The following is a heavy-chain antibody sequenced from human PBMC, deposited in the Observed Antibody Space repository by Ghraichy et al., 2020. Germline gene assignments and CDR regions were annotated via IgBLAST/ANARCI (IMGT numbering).Heavy chain of an antibody. V-gene: IGHV4-59*01. CDR1: GGSISPYY. Sequence: PETLSLTCTVSGGSISPYYWSWIRQPPGKGLEWVGYIYYSGSTNYNPSLKSRVTISLDTSKNQFSLKMGSVTAADAAVYYCARDRMYSSGGQRYYGMDVWGQGTTVTVSS. CDR2: IYYSGST. CDR3: ARDRMYSSGGQRYYGMDV. D-gene: IGHD6-19*01. J-gene: IGHJ6*02.